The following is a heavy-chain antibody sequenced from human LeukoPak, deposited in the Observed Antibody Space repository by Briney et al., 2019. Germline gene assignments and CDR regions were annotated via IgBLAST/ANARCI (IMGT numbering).Heavy chain of an antibody. CDR3: ARGRGYSYGYYFDY. CDR1: GVSISSHY. CDR2: IYYSGST. V-gene: IGHV4-59*11. Sequence: SSETRSLTCTVAGVSISSHYWSWIRQTPGKGLEWIGYIYYSGSTNYSPSLKSRVAISVDTSNNQFSLRLNSVTAADTAVYYCARGRGYSYGYYFDYWGQGTLVTVSS. D-gene: IGHD5-18*01. J-gene: IGHJ4*02.